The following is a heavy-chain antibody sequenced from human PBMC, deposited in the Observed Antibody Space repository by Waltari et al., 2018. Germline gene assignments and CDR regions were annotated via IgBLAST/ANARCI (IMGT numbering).Heavy chain of an antibody. CDR3: APMGASRLTWTD. Sequence: EVQLLESGGDLVQPGWSLRLHCSASVITFHNFPINWVRQSPGKGLEWVAHISGGGYPIYYADSVKGRFTISRDNAKNSLFLQMNGLRAEDTAVYYCAPMGASRLTWTDWGQGTLVTVSS. CDR1: VITFHNFP. V-gene: IGHV3-48*01. D-gene: IGHD1-26*01. CDR2: ISGGGYPI. J-gene: IGHJ4*02.